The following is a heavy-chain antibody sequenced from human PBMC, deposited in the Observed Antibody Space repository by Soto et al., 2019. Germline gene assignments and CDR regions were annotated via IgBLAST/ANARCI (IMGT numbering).Heavy chain of an antibody. V-gene: IGHV1-69*13. J-gene: IGHJ6*02. D-gene: IGHD2-2*02. CDR3: AGYCSSTSCYNHYYGMDV. CDR2: IIPIFGTA. CDR1: GGTFSSYA. Sequence: SVKVSCKASGGTFSSYAISWVRQAPGQGLEWMGGIIPIFGTANYAQKFQGRVTTTADESTSTAYMELSSLRSEDTAVYYCAGYCSSTSCYNHYYGMDVWGQGTTVTVSS.